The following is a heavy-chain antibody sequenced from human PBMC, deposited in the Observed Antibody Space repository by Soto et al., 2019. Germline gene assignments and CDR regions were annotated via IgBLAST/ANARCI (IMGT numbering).Heavy chain of an antibody. J-gene: IGHJ4*02. CDR1: GFTLSSYA. V-gene: IGHV3-23*01. D-gene: IGHD6-13*01. Sequence: GGFLRLSCAASGFTLSSYAMSWVRQAPGKGLEWVSAISGSGGSTYYADSVKGRFTISRDNSKNTLYLQMNSLRAEDTAVYYCAKENGYSSSWFEFDYWGQGTLVTVSS. CDR3: AKENGYSSSWFEFDY. CDR2: ISGSGGST.